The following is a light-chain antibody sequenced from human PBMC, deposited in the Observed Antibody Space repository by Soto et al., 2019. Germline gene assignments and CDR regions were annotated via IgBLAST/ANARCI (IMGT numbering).Light chain of an antibody. CDR1: QSLANSF. Sequence: EFVLTQSPGTLSLSPGERATLSCRASQSLANSFIAWYQQKPGQAPRLLIYDTSSRATGVPDRLSGSGSGTDFTLTISRLEPEDFAVYYCQQYATSPITFGQGTRLEIK. J-gene: IGKJ5*01. CDR3: QQYATSPIT. CDR2: DTS. V-gene: IGKV3-20*01.